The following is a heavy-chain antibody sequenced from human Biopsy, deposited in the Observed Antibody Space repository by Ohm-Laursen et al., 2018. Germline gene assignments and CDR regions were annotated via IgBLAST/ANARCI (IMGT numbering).Heavy chain of an antibody. Sequence: GASVKVSCKVSGDAFLGYYLHWVRQAPGQGLEWMSSIYPNSGDTDFAQKFQGRVSMTRDTSVSTAYLELSSLRSDDTAIYYCARDLLEWSLPSWGQGTLVTVSS. CDR3: ARDLLEWSLPS. CDR1: GDAFLGYY. D-gene: IGHD3-3*01. J-gene: IGHJ4*02. V-gene: IGHV1-2*02. CDR2: IYPNSGDT.